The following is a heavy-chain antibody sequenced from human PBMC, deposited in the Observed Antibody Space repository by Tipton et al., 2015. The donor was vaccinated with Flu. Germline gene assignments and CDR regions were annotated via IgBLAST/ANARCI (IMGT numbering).Heavy chain of an antibody. D-gene: IGHD6-13*01. J-gene: IGHJ1*01. CDR2: ISNDGSNK. V-gene: IGHV3-30*18. Sequence: SLRLSCAASGFTFRTYGVHWVRQAPGKGLEWVAVISNDGSNKYYADSVKGRFTISRDNSKNTLFLYMNSLRPEDTAVYYCAKDPQGSSWPEYFQHWGQGTLVTVSS. CDR1: GFTFRTYG. CDR3: AKDPQGSSWPEYFQH.